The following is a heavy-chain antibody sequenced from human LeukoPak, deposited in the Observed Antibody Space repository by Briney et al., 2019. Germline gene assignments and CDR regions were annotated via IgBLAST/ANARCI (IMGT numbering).Heavy chain of an antibody. V-gene: IGHV3-23*01. CDR3: AEDHLAGNWGGHGDFDY. CDR2: ISGSGGST. Sequence: GGSLRLSCAASGFTFSSYGMSWVRQAPGKGLEWVSAISGSGGSTYYADSVKGRFTISRDNSKNTLYLQMNSLRAEDTAVYYCAEDHLAGNWGGHGDFDYWGQGTLVTVSS. D-gene: IGHD7-27*01. J-gene: IGHJ4*02. CDR1: GFTFSSYG.